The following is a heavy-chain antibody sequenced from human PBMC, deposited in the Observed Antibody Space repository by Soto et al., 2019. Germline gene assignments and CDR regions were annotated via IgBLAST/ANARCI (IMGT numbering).Heavy chain of an antibody. CDR2: IIPIFGTA. V-gene: IGHV1-69*13. Sequence: SVKVSCKASGGTFSSYAISWVRQAPGQGLEWMGGIIPIFGTANYAQKFQGRVTITADESTSTAYMELSSLRSEDTAVYYCAREPYDSWLPSGDAFDIWGQGTMVTVSS. D-gene: IGHD3-22*01. CDR3: AREPYDSWLPSGDAFDI. J-gene: IGHJ3*02. CDR1: GGTFSSYA.